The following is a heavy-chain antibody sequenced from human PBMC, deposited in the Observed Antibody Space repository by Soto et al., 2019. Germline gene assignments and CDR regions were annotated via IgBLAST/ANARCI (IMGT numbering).Heavy chain of an antibody. CDR1: GLTLSVYA. Sequence: EVQLSESGGGLVQPGGSLRLTCAASGLTLSVYAMSWVRQSPGKGLEWVLVISGSNGGTHYADSVKGRFTISRDSSKNTLYLQMNNVSAEDTAIYYCTKLRGYGGYWGQGTLVTVSS. J-gene: IGHJ4*02. CDR3: TKLRGYGGY. V-gene: IGHV3-23*01. D-gene: IGHD3-10*01. CDR2: ISGSNGGT.